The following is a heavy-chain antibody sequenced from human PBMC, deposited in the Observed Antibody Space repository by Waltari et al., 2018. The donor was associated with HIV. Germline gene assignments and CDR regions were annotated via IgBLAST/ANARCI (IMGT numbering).Heavy chain of an antibody. Sequence: QVQLVQSGAEVKKPGASVKVSCKASGYIFTTSTVHWVRQAPGQRHEWLGWINVGDLNTRYSQKFQGRVTISSETSANTVYMELRSLTSEDTAVYYCARVSGGWSPLDYWGQGTLVTVSS. CDR1: GYIFTTST. CDR2: INVGDLNT. D-gene: IGHD6-19*01. J-gene: IGHJ4*02. CDR3: ARVSGGWSPLDY. V-gene: IGHV1-3*01.